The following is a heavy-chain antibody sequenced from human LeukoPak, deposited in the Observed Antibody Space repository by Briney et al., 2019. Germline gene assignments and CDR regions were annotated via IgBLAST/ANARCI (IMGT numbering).Heavy chain of an antibody. CDR3: AKSDYDYIWGSCGDY. Sequence: GGSLSFSSAASAFTFSSIAMSWLGQAPGKGLKWFSASSGSGGSTYYADSVKGRFTISRDNSKNTLYLQMNSLRAEDTAVYYCAKSDYDYIWGSCGDYWGQGTLVTVSS. CDR2: SSGSGGST. J-gene: IGHJ4*02. CDR1: AFTFSSIA. V-gene: IGHV3-23*01. D-gene: IGHD3-16*01.